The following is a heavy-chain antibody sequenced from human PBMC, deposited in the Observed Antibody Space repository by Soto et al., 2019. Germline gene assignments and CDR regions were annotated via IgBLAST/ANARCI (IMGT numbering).Heavy chain of an antibody. CDR3: ARAHRINTYYDILTGYYSFDY. D-gene: IGHD3-9*01. J-gene: IGHJ4*02. CDR1: GFTFSSYE. V-gene: IGHV3-48*03. CDR2: ISSSGSTI. Sequence: EVQLVESGGGLVQPGGSLRLSCAASGFTFSSYEMNWVRQAPGKGLEWVSYISSSGSTIYYADSVKGRFTISRDNAKNSLYLQMNSLRAEDTAVYYCARAHRINTYYDILTGYYSFDYWGQGTLVTVSS.